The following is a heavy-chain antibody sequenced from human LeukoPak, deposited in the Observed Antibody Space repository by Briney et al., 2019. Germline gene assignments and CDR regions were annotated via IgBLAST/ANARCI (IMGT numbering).Heavy chain of an antibody. V-gene: IGHV4-4*07. CDR3: ARDRRDGYNSFYYFDY. CDR1: GGSITTNY. CDR2: IYTGGST. J-gene: IGHJ4*02. Sequence: SETLSLTCTVSGGSITTNYWSWIRQPAGKGLEWIGRIYTGGSTNYNPSLKSRVTMSVDTSKSQFSLKLNFVTAADTAVYYCARDRRDGYNSFYYFDYWGQGTLVTVSS. D-gene: IGHD5-24*01.